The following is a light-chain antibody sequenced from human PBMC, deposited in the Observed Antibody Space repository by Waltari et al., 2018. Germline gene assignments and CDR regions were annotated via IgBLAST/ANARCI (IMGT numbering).Light chain of an antibody. CDR1: SSDVGSYNL. CDR2: EVT. J-gene: IGLJ1*01. V-gene: IGLV2-23*02. CDR3: CSHAGSSIYV. Sequence: QSALTQPASVSGSPGQSITISCPGTSSDVGSYNLVPWYQQHPGKAPKLMIYEVTERPSGVSNRFSGSKSDNTASLTISGLQAEDEADYYCCSHAGSSIYVFGTGTKVTIL.